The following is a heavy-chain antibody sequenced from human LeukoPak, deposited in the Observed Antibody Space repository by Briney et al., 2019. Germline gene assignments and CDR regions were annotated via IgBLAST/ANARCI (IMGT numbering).Heavy chain of an antibody. CDR1: GYPFFDYG. CDR3: ARDFWVRHSAPAPKEF. Sequence: GASVKVSCKASGYPFFDYGINWVRQAPGQGLEWMGWISTHTGNTRYTERFQGRVILTTDTFTNTAYMELRSLRSDGTAVFYSARDFWVRHSAPAPKEFWGQGTLVTVSS. CDR2: ISTHTGNT. D-gene: IGHD2-2*01. J-gene: IGHJ4*02. V-gene: IGHV1-18*01.